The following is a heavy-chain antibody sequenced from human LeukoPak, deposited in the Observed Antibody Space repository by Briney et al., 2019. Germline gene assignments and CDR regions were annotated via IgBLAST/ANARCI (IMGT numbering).Heavy chain of an antibody. CDR3: AREGSSAAGTCWFDP. CDR2: INPSGGST. V-gene: IGHV1-46*01. D-gene: IGHD6-13*01. Sequence: GASVKVSCKASGYTFTSYYMHWVRQAPGQGLEWMGIINPSGGSTSYAQKFQGRVTMTRDTSTSTVYMELSSLRSEDTAVYYCAREGSSAAGTCWFDPCGQGTLVTVSS. CDR1: GYTFTSYY. J-gene: IGHJ5*02.